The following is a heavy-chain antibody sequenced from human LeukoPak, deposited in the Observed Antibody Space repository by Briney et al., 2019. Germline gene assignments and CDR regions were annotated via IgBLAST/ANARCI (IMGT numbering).Heavy chain of an antibody. CDR1: GFTFDDYG. J-gene: IGHJ4*02. CDR3: ATPLDYYDSSGYHQGGD. V-gene: IGHV3-20*04. Sequence: GGSLRLSCAGSGFTFDDYGMNWVRHAPGKGLEWVSGINWNGGSIGYADSVKGRFTISRDNAKNSLYLQMNSLRAEDTAVYYCATPLDYYDSSGYHQGGDWGQGTLVTVSS. D-gene: IGHD3-22*01. CDR2: INWNGGSI.